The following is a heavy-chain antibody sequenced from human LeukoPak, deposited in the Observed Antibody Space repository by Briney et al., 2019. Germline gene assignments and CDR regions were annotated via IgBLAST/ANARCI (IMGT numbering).Heavy chain of an antibody. D-gene: IGHD3-22*01. CDR1: GGSFSGYY. V-gene: IGHV4-34*01. CDR3: ARGPVVVVITHYYYYYGMDV. J-gene: IGHJ6*02. Sequence: SETLSLTCAVYGGSFSGYYWSWIRQPPGKGLEWIGEINHSGSTNYNPSLKSRVTISVDTSKNQFSLKLSSETAADTAVYYCARGPVVVVITHYYYYYGMDVWGQGTTVTVSS. CDR2: INHSGST.